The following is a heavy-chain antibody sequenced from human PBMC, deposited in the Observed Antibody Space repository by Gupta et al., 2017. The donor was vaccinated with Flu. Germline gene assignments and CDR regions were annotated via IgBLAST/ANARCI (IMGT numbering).Heavy chain of an antibody. CDR3: AKDIRLVVPAARWGYGMDV. J-gene: IGHJ6*02. CDR2: ISTSGGST. D-gene: IGHD2-2*01. V-gene: IGHV3-23*01. CDR1: GFIFPTFA. Sequence: EVLLLESGGGLVQPGGSLRPSWAAPGFIFPTFALTCVRQAPGKGLEWVSTISTSGGSTYYADSVKGRFTISRDNSKNTLYLQMNILRAEDTALYYCAKDIRLVVPAARWGYGMDVWGQGTTVTVSS.